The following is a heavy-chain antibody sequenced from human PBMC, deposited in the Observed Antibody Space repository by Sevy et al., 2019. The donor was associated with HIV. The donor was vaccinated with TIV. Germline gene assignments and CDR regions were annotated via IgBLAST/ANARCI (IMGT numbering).Heavy chain of an antibody. D-gene: IGHD2-2*01. Sequence: SETLSLTCTVSGGSISSSSYYWGWIRQPPGKGLEWIGSIYYSGSTYYNPSLKSRVIISVDTSKNQFSLKLSSVTAADTAVYYCARRKYCSSTSCPYYFDYWGQGTLVTVSS. CDR2: IYYSGST. V-gene: IGHV4-39*01. J-gene: IGHJ4*02. CDR3: ARRKYCSSTSCPYYFDY. CDR1: GGSISSSSYY.